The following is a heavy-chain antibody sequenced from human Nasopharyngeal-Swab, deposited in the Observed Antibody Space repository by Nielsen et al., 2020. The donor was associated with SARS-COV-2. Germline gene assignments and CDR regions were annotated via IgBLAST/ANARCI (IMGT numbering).Heavy chain of an antibody. V-gene: IGHV4-4*02. J-gene: IGHJ6*02. Sequence: VRQAPGKGLEWIGEIYHSGSTNYNPSRKSRVTISVDKSKNQFSLKLSSVTAADTAVYYCARVGPSGYYYGMDVWGQGTTVTVSS. CDR2: IYHSGST. CDR3: ARVGPSGYYYGMDV. D-gene: IGHD6-25*01.